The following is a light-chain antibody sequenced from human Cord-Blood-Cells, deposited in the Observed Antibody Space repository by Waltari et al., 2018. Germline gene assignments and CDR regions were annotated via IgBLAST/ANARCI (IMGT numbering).Light chain of an antibody. CDR2: DGS. V-gene: IGKV3-11*01. CDR1: QSVSSY. J-gene: IGKJ4*01. CDR3: QQRINWPLT. Sequence: EIVLPQPPATLSLSPGERATLSRRASQSVSSYLAWYQQKPGQAPGLLSHDGSNRATGIPSRFGGSGSGTDFTLTISSLEAEDFAVYYWQQRINWPLTFGLGTKVEIK.